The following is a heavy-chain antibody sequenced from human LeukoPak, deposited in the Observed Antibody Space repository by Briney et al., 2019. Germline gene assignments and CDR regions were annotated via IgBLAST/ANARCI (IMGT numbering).Heavy chain of an antibody. Sequence: PSETLSLTCAVYGGSFSGYYWSWLRQPPGKGLEWIGEISHSGSTNYNPSLKSRVTISVDTSKNQFSLKLSSVTAADTAVYYCARAPDFWSGYYTKVWFDPWGQGTLVTVSS. CDR3: ARAPDFWSGYYTKVWFDP. J-gene: IGHJ5*02. CDR2: ISHSGST. V-gene: IGHV4-34*01. CDR1: GGSFSGYY. D-gene: IGHD3-3*01.